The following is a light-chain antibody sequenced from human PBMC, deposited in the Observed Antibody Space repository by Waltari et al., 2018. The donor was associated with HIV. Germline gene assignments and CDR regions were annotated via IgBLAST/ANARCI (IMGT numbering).Light chain of an antibody. CDR3: LLSYSGAYGV. CDR1: TAALTRGRY. Sequence: QAVVTQEPSLTLSPGGTGTLACRSSTAALTRGRYPYWSQQKPAPAPATLLFDTSNKPSWAPSRVSSARLGGKAALTLSGAQPEDEAEYYCLLSYSGAYGVFGGGTKVTAL. J-gene: IGLJ2*01. CDR2: DTS. V-gene: IGLV7-46*01.